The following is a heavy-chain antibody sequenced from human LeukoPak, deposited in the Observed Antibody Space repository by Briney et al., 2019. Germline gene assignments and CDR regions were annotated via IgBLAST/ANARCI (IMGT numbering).Heavy chain of an antibody. CDR3: ARLGYNYGYYFDY. D-gene: IGHD5-18*01. V-gene: IGHV3-11*01. J-gene: IGHJ4*02. CDR2: ISSSGSTI. Sequence: GGSLRLSCAASRYTFSDYYVNWIRQAPGKGLEWVSYISSSGSTIYYADSVKGRFTISRDNAKNSLYLQMNSLRAEDTAVYYCARLGYNYGYYFDYWGQGTLVTVSS. CDR1: RYTFSDYY.